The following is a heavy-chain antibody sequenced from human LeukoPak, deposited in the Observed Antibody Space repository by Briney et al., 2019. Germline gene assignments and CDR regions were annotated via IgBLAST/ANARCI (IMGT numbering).Heavy chain of an antibody. V-gene: IGHV1-3*01. CDR2: INAGNGNT. D-gene: IGHD6-13*01. CDR3: ARNRPRGSIAAAFDY. Sequence: ASVKVSCKASGYTFTSYAMHWVRQAPGQRLEWMGWINAGNGNTKYSQKFQGRVTITRDTSASTAYMELSSLRSEDTAVYYCARNRPRGSIAAAFDYWGQGTLVTVSS. J-gene: IGHJ4*02. CDR1: GYTFTSYA.